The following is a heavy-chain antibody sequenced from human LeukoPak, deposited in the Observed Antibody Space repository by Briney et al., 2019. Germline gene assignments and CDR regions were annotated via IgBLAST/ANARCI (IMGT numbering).Heavy chain of an antibody. V-gene: IGHV4-30-2*01. Sequence: SETLSLTCTVSGGSISSGGYYWSWIRQPPGKGLEWIGYIYHSGSTYYNPSLKSRVTISVDRSKNQFSLKLSSVTAADTAVYYCARDPRSFSTSCHRDAFDIWGQGTMVTVSS. CDR2: IYHSGST. D-gene: IGHD2-2*01. CDR1: GGSISSGGYY. J-gene: IGHJ3*02. CDR3: ARDPRSFSTSCHRDAFDI.